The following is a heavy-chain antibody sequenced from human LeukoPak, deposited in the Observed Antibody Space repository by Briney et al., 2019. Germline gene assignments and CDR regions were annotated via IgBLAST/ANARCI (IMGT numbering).Heavy chain of an antibody. CDR3: ARDGGGSSSFDY. CDR2: ISAYNGNT. J-gene: IGHJ4*02. D-gene: IGHD1-26*01. CDR1: GYTFTGYY. V-gene: IGHV1-18*04. Sequence: EASVKVSCKASGYTFTGYYMHWVRQAPGQGLEWMGWISAYNGNTNYAQKLQGRVTMTTDTSTSTAYMELRSLRSDDTAVYYCARDGGGSSSFDYWGQGTLVTVSS.